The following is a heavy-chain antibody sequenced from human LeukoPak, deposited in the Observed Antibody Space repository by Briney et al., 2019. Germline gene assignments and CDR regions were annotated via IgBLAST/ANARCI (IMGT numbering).Heavy chain of an antibody. J-gene: IGHJ3*02. CDR1: GYTLTELS. CDR2: FDPEDGET. V-gene: IGHV1-24*01. D-gene: IGHD3-16*02. Sequence: GASVKVSCKVSGYTLTELSMHWVRQAPGKGLEWMGGFDPEDGETIYAQKFQGRVTMTEDTSTSTAYMELRSLRSDDTAVYYCARDPEYDYVWGSYRHDAFDIWGQGTMVTVSS. CDR3: ARDPEYDYVWGSYRHDAFDI.